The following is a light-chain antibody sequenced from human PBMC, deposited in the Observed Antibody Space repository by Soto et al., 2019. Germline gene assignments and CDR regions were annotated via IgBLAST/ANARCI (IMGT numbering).Light chain of an antibody. CDR2: AAS. Sequence: DIQMTQSPFSLSASLGDRVSVTCRASQSISDYLNWYQQKPGKGPKLLIFAASSLQVGVPSRFSGSGSGTDFTLTISRLQPEDFATYFCQQSHSAPFTFGSGTTVDIK. V-gene: IGKV1-39*01. J-gene: IGKJ3*01. CDR3: QQSHSAPFT. CDR1: QSISDY.